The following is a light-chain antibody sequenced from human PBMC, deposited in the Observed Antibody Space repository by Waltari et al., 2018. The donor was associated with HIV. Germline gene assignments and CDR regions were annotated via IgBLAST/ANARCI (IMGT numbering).Light chain of an antibody. CDR3: CSYAGSSTSVV. J-gene: IGLJ2*01. Sequence: QSALTQSASVSGYPGQSITISCTGTSSDVGSYNLVSWYQHNPGKAPKLMIYEVNKRTSGVSNRFSGSKSGNTASLTISGLQAEDEADYYCCSYAGSSTSVVFGGGTKLTVL. CDR1: SSDVGSYNL. V-gene: IGLV2-23*02. CDR2: EVN.